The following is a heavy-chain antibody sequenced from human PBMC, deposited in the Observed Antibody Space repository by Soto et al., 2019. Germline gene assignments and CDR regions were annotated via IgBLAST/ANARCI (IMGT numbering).Heavy chain of an antibody. CDR2: ISYDGNKK. D-gene: IGHD6-13*01. CDR1: GFTFSSYS. J-gene: IGHJ4*02. CDR3: ARDNAIWQAGIGYFDY. V-gene: IGHV3-30-3*01. Sequence: QVQLVESGGGVVQPGRSLRLSCAASGFTFSSYSMRWVRQAPGKGLEWVALISYDGNKKYYADSVKGRFTISRDNSKDTLYLQMNSLKPEATAVYYCARDNAIWQAGIGYFDYWGQGTLVTVSS.